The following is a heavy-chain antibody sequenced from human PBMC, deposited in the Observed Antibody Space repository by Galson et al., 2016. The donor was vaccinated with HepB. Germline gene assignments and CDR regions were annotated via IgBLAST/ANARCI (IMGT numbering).Heavy chain of an antibody. V-gene: IGHV1-46*02. CDR1: GYTFNTYN. D-gene: IGHD1-14*01. Sequence: SVKVSCKASGYTFNTYNMHWVRQAPGQGLEWMGIIKPSGGNTIYAQKFQDRITMTRDTSTSTVYMELISLRSEDTAVYYCARELDHSFYFDYWSQGTPLTVSS. CDR3: ARELDHSFYFDY. J-gene: IGHJ4*02. CDR2: IKPSGGNT.